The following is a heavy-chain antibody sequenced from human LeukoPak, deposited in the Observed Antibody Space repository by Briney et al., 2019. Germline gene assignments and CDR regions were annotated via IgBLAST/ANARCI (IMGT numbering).Heavy chain of an antibody. D-gene: IGHD3-22*01. V-gene: IGHV4-59*08. J-gene: IGHJ3*02. CDR2: IYYSGST. CDR3: ARATTYYYDSSGYLVPVRPAFDI. Sequence: SETLSLTCTVSGVSISSDYWSWIRQPPGKGLEWIGYIYYSGSTNYNPSLKSRVTISVDTSKTQFSLKLSSVTAADTAVYYCARATTYYYDSSGYLVPVRPAFDIWGQGTMVTVSS. CDR1: GVSISSDY.